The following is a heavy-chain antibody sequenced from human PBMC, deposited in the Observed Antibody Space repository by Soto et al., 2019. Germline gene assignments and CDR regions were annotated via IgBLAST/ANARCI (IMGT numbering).Heavy chain of an antibody. CDR1: GYSFTSYW. D-gene: IGHD6-13*01. V-gene: IGHV5-51*01. CDR2: IYPGDSDT. J-gene: IGHJ6*02. CDR3: ARTAAAGKYYYGMDV. Sequence: GESLKISCQGSGYSFTSYWIGWVRQMPGKGLECMGIIYPGDSDTRYSPSLQGQVTISADKSISTAYLQWSSLKASDTAMYYCARTAAAGKYYYGMDVWGQGTTVTVSS.